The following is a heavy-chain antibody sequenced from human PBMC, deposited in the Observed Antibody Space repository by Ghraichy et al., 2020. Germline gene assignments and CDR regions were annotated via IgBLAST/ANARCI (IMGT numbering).Heavy chain of an antibody. V-gene: IGHV3-11*06. Sequence: GGSLRLSCAASGFTFSDYYMSWIRQAPGKGLEWVSYISSSSSYTNYADSVKGRFTISRDNAKNSLYLQMNSLRAEDTAVYYCARDRSSPHYYYGMDVWGQGTTVTVSS. J-gene: IGHJ6*02. CDR3: ARDRSSPHYYYGMDV. CDR1: GFTFSDYY. CDR2: ISSSSSYT. D-gene: IGHD6-13*01.